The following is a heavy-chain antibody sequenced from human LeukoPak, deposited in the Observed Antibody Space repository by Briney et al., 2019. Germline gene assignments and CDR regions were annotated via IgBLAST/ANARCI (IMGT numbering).Heavy chain of an antibody. CDR2: ISYDGSNK. J-gene: IGHJ4*02. Sequence: GGSLRLSCAASGFTFSSYAMHWVRQAPGKGLEWVAVISYDGSNKYYADTVKGRFTISRDNSKNTLYLQMNSLRAEDTAVYYCARDSSSLDYWGQGTLVTVSS. V-gene: IGHV3-30*01. CDR3: ARDSSSLDY. CDR1: GFTFSSYA. D-gene: IGHD6-6*01.